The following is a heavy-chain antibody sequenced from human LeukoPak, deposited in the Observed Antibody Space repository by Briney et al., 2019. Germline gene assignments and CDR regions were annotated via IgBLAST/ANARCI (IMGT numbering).Heavy chain of an antibody. D-gene: IGHD3-10*01. J-gene: IGHJ6*02. V-gene: IGHV1-8*01. CDR1: GYSFTSYD. CDR2: MNPNSGNT. CDR3: ARWGIYGSGTYYYYGMDV. Sequence: ASVKVSCKASGYSFTSYDINWVRQATGQGLEWRGWMNPNSGNTGYAQKFQGRVTMTRNTSISTAYMELSSLRSEDTAVYYCARWGIYGSGTYYYYGMDVWGQGTTVTVSS.